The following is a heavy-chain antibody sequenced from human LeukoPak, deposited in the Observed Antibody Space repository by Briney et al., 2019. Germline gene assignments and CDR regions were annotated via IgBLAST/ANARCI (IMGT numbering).Heavy chain of an antibody. Sequence: VGSLRLSCAASGFTFNRNAISWVRQAPGKGLEWVSTIGGSGDKTFYADSVKGRFTISRDISKNTLFLQMNSLRAEDTAVYYCARVPTTVTYTDYWGQGTLVTVSS. V-gene: IGHV3-23*01. J-gene: IGHJ4*02. CDR3: ARVPTTVTYTDY. CDR2: IGGSGDKT. D-gene: IGHD4-17*01. CDR1: GFTFNRNA.